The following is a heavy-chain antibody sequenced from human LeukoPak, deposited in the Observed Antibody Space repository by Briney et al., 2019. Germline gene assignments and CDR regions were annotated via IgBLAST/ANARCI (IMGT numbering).Heavy chain of an antibody. CDR3: ARAYSSGGYYYYMDV. J-gene: IGHJ6*03. Sequence: SETLSLTCTVSGYSISSGYYWGWIRQPPGKGLEWIGSIYHSGSTYYNPSLKSRVTISVDTSKNQFSLKLSSVTAADTAVYYCARAYSSGGYYYYMDVWGKGTTVTVSS. V-gene: IGHV4-38-2*02. D-gene: IGHD6-19*01. CDR2: IYHSGST. CDR1: GYSISSGYY.